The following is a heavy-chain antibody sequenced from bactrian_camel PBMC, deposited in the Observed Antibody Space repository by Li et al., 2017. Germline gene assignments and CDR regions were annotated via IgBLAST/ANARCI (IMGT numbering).Heavy chain of an antibody. CDR1: TDGYSGYA. CDR3: ASRWSYGMSCDFALREYDY. V-gene: IGHV3S53*01. Sequence: QVQLVESGGGSVQHGGSLRLSCQYSTDGYSGYAFAWFRQTPRKYREGVAAIDSDGMTSYADSVTGRFTISRDNAENTLYLQMNSLEPEDSATYYCASRWSYGMSCDFALREYDYFGQGTQVTVS. D-gene: IGHD3*01. J-gene: IGHJ4*01. CDR2: IDSDGMT.